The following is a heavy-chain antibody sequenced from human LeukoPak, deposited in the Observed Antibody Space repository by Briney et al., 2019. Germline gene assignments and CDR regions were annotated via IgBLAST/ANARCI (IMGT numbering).Heavy chain of an antibody. CDR3: ARLPAATDP. CDR1: GDTFTDFY. D-gene: IGHD2-2*01. V-gene: IGHV1-2*02. CDR2: INPNSGGT. Sequence: ASVKVSCKASGDTFTDFYIQWVRQAPGQGLEWMGWINPNSGGTNYAQKFQGRVTMTRDTSISTAYMELSSLRSDDTAVYYCARLPAATDPWGQGTLVTVSS. J-gene: IGHJ5*02.